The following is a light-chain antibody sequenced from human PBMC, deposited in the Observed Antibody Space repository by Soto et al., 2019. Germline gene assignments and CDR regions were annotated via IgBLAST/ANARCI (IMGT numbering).Light chain of an antibody. CDR2: KAS. Sequence: DIQMTQSPSTLSASVGDRVTITFRASQSISSWLAWYQQKPGEAPKLLIYKASSLESGVPSRFSGSGSGTEFTLTISSLQPDDFATYYCQQYNSYWTFGQGTKVDIK. V-gene: IGKV1-5*03. CDR1: QSISSW. J-gene: IGKJ1*01. CDR3: QQYNSYWT.